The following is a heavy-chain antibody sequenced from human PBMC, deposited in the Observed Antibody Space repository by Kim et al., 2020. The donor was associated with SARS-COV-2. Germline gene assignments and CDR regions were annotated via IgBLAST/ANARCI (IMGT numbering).Heavy chain of an antibody. D-gene: IGHD3-22*01. Sequence: GGSLRLSCAASGFTFDDYAMHWVRQAPGKGLEWVSGISWNSGSIGYADSVKGRFTISRDNAKNSLYLQMNSLRAEDTALYYCAKGVYYDSSGYYFDYWGQGTLVTVSS. CDR2: ISWNSGSI. CDR3: AKGVYYDSSGYYFDY. V-gene: IGHV3-9*01. J-gene: IGHJ4*02. CDR1: GFTFDDYA.